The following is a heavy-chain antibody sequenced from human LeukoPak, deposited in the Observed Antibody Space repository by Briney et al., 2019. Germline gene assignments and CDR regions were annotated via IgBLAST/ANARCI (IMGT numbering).Heavy chain of an antibody. Sequence: SETLSLTCAVSGGSISSSNWWSWVRQPPGKGLEWIGEIYHSGSTNYNPSLKSRVTISVDKSKNQFSLKLSSVTAADTAVYYCARDLYDILTGYRYPFDPWGQGTLVTVSS. CDR2: IYHSGST. CDR1: GGSISSSNW. V-gene: IGHV4-4*02. CDR3: ARDLYDILTGYRYPFDP. J-gene: IGHJ5*02. D-gene: IGHD3-9*01.